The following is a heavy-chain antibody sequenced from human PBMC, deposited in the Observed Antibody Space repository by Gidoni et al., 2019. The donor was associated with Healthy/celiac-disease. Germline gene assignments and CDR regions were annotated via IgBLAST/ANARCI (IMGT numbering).Heavy chain of an antibody. J-gene: IGHJ4*02. CDR1: GFTVSRSA. CDR3: VKGWQQLGS. CDR2: ITTGGGGT. D-gene: IGHD6-13*01. Sequence: EVQLLESGGGLVQPGGPLRLSGVASGFTVSRSAMTWVRQAPGKGLEWVSSITTGGGGTYHADSVKGRFTISRDNSKNTLYLQMNSLRVEDTAVYYCVKGWQQLGSWGQGTLVTVSS. V-gene: IGHV3-23*01.